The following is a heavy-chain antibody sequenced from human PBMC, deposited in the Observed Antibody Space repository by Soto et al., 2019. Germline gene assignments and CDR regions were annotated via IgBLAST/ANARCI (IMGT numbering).Heavy chain of an antibody. Sequence: SETLSLTCAVSGDSVTSNVWWSWVRQPPGRGLEWIGEAYHNGLTDYNPSLKSRVTMSVDTSKNEFSLKLTSLTAADTAIYYCARDAAVPGESDRFDYWGQGTLVTVSS. CDR3: ARDAAVPGESDRFDY. CDR1: GDSVTSNVW. V-gene: IGHV4-4*02. D-gene: IGHD6-19*01. CDR2: AYHNGLT. J-gene: IGHJ4*02.